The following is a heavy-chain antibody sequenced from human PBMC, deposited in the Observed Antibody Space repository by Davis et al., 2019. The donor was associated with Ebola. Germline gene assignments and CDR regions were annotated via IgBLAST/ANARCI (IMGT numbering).Heavy chain of an antibody. Sequence: ASVKVSCKASRYSFTGYYMHWVRQAPGQGLEWMGWISAYNGNTHYAQKLQGRVTMNTDTTTRTAYMELRSLRSDDTAVYYCVTENWYRFESWGQGTLLTVSS. CDR2: ISAYNGNT. J-gene: IGHJ4*02. CDR3: VTENWYRFES. CDR1: RYSFTGYY. V-gene: IGHV1-18*04. D-gene: IGHD1/OR15-1a*01.